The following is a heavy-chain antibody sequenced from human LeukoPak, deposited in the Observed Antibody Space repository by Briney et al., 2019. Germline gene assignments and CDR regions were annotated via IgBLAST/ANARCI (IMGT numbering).Heavy chain of an antibody. CDR1: GGSISSSSYY. D-gene: IGHD3-10*01. CDR2: IYYSGST. J-gene: IGHJ3*02. Sequence: SETLSLTCTVSGGSISSSSYYWGWIRQPPGKGLEWIGSIYYSGSTYYNPSLKSRVTISVDTSKNQFSLKLSSVTAADTAVYYCARGGREEGNDAFDIWGQGTMVTVSS. CDR3: ARGGREEGNDAFDI. V-gene: IGHV4-39*07.